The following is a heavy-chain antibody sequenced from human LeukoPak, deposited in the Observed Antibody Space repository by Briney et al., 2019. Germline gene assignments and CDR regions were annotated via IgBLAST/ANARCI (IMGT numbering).Heavy chain of an antibody. Sequence: SQTLSLTCTVSGGSISSGGFFWSWIRQSPGKGLECIGYIYYTGSTYYTPSLKSRVTISVDTSKNQFSLKLSSVTAADTAVYYCARDDFWSGPVWGQGTMVTVSS. J-gene: IGHJ3*01. CDR2: IYYTGST. CDR1: GGSISSGGFF. CDR3: ARDDFWSGPV. D-gene: IGHD3-3*01. V-gene: IGHV4-30-4*01.